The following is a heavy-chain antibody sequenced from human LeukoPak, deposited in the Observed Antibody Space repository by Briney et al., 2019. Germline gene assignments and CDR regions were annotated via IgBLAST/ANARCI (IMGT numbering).Heavy chain of an antibody. V-gene: IGHV3-15*01. D-gene: IGHD3-3*01. CDR3: TTDLTFDSNDFWSGYSPYYMDV. Sequence: PGGSLRLSCAASGFTFSSAWMTWVRQAPGKGLEWVGRIKSKTDGGTTDYAAPVKGRFTISRDDSKNTLYLQMKTEDTAVYYCTTDLTFDSNDFWSGYSPYYMDVWGKGTTVTVSS. CDR2: IKSKTDGGTT. J-gene: IGHJ6*03. CDR1: GFTFSSAW.